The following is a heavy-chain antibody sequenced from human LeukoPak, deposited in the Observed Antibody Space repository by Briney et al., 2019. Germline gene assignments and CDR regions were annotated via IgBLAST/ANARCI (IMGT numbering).Heavy chain of an antibody. V-gene: IGHV1-18*01. J-gene: IGHJ6*02. CDR2: ISAYNGNT. Sequence: ASVKVSCKASGYTFTSYGISWVRQAPGRGLEWMGWISAYNGNTNYAQKLQGRVTMTTDTSTSTAYMELRSLRSDDTAVYYCARDGGSGWLQDGMDVWGQGTTVTVSS. CDR3: ARDGGSGWLQDGMDV. CDR1: GYTFTSYG. D-gene: IGHD6-19*01.